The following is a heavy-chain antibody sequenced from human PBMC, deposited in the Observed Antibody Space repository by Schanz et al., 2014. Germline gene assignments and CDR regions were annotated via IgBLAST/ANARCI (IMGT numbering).Heavy chain of an antibody. D-gene: IGHD3-22*01. CDR1: GGTFSSYT. CDR2: IIPVLNIA. J-gene: IGHJ5*02. Sequence: QVQLVQSGAEVKKPGSSVKVSCKASGGTFSSYTISWMRQAPGQGLEWMGKIIPVLNIATYAQRFQGRVTFTADKSTSTAFLEVNSLRSEDTAVYYCAREVGLYDRGWFDPWGQGTLVTVSS. V-gene: IGHV1-69*09. CDR3: AREVGLYDRGWFDP.